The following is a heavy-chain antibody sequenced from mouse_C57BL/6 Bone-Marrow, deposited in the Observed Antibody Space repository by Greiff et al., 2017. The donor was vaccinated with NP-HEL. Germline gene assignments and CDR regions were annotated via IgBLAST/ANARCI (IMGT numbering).Heavy chain of an antibody. J-gene: IGHJ3*01. CDR1: GFNIKDDY. CDR3: TTSGVYYPWFAY. Sequence: VQLKESGAELVRPGASVKLSCTASGFNIKDDYMHWVKQRPEQGLEWIGWIDPENGDTEYASKFQGQATITADTSSNTAYLQLSSLTSEDTAVYYCTTSGVYYPWFAYWGQGTLVTVSA. D-gene: IGHD1-1*02. CDR2: IDPENGDT. V-gene: IGHV14-4*01.